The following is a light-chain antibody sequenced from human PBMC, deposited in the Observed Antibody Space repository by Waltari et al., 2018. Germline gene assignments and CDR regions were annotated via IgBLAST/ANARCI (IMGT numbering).Light chain of an antibody. J-gene: IGLJ2*01. Sequence: QSALTQPASVSGSPGQSITISCTGTSSDVGNYKRVSWYQQHPGKAPKLMIYAVSKRPSGVSDRFSGAKSADMPSLTISALQPEDEAEYFCSSYAGSSKGVFGGGTKVTVL. CDR3: SSYAGSSKGV. CDR1: SSDVGNYKR. CDR2: AVS. V-gene: IGLV2-23*02.